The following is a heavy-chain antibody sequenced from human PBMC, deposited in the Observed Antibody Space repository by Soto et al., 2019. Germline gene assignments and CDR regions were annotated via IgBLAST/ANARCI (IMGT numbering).Heavy chain of an antibody. CDR2: ISAYNGNT. CDR3: ASTIETTVTSWWYFDY. CDR1: GYTFTSYG. J-gene: IGHJ4*02. Sequence: QVQLVQSGAEVKKPGASVKVSCKASGYTFTSYGISWVRQAPGQGLEWMGWISAYNGNTNYAQKLQGRVTMTTDTSTSIAYMELRSLRSDDTAVYYCASTIETTVTSWWYFDYWGQGTLVTVSS. V-gene: IGHV1-18*01. D-gene: IGHD4-17*01.